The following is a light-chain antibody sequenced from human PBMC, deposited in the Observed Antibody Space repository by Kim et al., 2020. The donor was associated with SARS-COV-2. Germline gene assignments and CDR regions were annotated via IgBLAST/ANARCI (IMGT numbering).Light chain of an antibody. CDR1: QGVAIY. Sequence: LPPGERASRSCWASQGVAIYLAGYQQRPGRAPRLLIYDTSNRATGIPARFSGRGSGTDFSLTISSLEPEDFAVYYCQQRFNWPGTFGQGTRLEIK. CDR2: DTS. CDR3: QQRFNWPGT. V-gene: IGKV3-11*01. J-gene: IGKJ5*01.